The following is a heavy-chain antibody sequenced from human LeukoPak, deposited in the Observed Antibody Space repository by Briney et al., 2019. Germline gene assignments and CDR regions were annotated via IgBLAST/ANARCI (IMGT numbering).Heavy chain of an antibody. Sequence: SETLSLTCTVSGGSISSYYWSWIRQPPGKGLEWIGYIYYSGSTNYNPSLKSRVTISVDTSKNQFSLKLSSETAADTAVYYCARQAPATVTTTYFDYWGQGTLVTVSS. CDR3: ARQAPATVTTTYFDY. J-gene: IGHJ4*02. CDR2: IYYSGST. V-gene: IGHV4-59*08. D-gene: IGHD4-17*01. CDR1: GGSISSYY.